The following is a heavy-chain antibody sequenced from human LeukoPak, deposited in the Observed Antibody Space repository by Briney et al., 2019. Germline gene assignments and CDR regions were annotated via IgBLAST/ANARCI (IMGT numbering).Heavy chain of an antibody. Sequence: GGSLRLSCAASGFTFSSYWMNWVRQAPGKGLVWVSRIASDGSSTTYADSVKGRFSISRDNAKNTLYLQMNSLRVEDTAVYYCARAYYDLWSGYYTLNWFDPWGQGTLVTVSS. CDR2: IASDGSST. D-gene: IGHD3-3*01. CDR3: ARAYYDLWSGYYTLNWFDP. J-gene: IGHJ5*02. V-gene: IGHV3-74*01. CDR1: GFTFSSYW.